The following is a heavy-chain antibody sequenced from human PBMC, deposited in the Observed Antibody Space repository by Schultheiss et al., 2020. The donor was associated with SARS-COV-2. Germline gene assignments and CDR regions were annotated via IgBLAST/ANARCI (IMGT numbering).Heavy chain of an antibody. CDR3: ARAPPVNYDFWSGYYPHYYYYYMVV. CDR2: ISSNGGST. Sequence: GGSLRLSCAASGFTFSSYAMHWVRQAPGKGLEYVSAISSNGGSTYYANSVKGRFTISRDNSKNTLYLQMGSLRAEDMAVYYCARAPPVNYDFWSGYYPHYYYYYMVVWGYGATVTVS. D-gene: IGHD3-3*01. CDR1: GFTFSSYA. J-gene: IGHJ6*03. V-gene: IGHV3-64*01.